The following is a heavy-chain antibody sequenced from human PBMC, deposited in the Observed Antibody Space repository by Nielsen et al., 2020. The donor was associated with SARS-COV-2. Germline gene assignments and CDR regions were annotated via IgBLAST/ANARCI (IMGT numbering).Heavy chain of an antibody. D-gene: IGHD5-18*01. CDR3: ARDQPSLQLPFDY. CDR2: IYYSGST. V-gene: IGHV4-61*01. Sequence: SETLSLTCTVSGGSVRSGSYYRSWIRKPPGKGLEWIGYIYYSGSTNYNPSLKSRVTISVDTSKNQFSLKLSSVTAADTAVYYCARDQPSLQLPFDYWCQGTLVTVSS. J-gene: IGHJ4*02. CDR1: GGSVRSGSYY.